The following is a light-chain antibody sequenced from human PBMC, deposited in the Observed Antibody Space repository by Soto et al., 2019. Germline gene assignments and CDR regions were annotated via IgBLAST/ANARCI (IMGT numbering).Light chain of an antibody. V-gene: IGKV3-11*01. J-gene: IGKJ4*01. CDR1: QSVTTS. CDR3: QHRSNWPSVT. Sequence: EIVLTQSPATLSLSPGDRATLSCRASQSVTTSVAWYQHQPGQAPRLVIYDASKRATGIPPRFSGSGSGTHFTLTISSLEPEDFAVYCCQHRSNWPSVTFGGGTKLEIK. CDR2: DAS.